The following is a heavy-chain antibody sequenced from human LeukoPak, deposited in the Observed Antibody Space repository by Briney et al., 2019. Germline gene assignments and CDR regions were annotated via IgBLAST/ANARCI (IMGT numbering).Heavy chain of an antibody. J-gene: IGHJ6*03. CDR3: ASLYSSSSLLSDYYYYMDV. D-gene: IGHD6-6*01. CDR1: GGSISSSSYY. V-gene: IGHV4-39*01. CDR2: IYYSGST. Sequence: PSETLSLTCTVSGGSISSSSYYWGWIRQPPGKGLEWIGSIYYSGSTYYNPSLKSRVTISVDTSKNQFSLKLSSVTAADTAVYYCASLYSSSSLLSDYYYYMDVWGQGTTVTVSS.